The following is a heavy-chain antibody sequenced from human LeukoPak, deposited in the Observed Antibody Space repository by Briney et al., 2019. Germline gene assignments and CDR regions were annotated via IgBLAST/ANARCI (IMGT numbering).Heavy chain of an antibody. CDR1: GYTSTSYD. J-gene: IGHJ3*02. CDR3: ARGMGYSYGHPQGAFDI. Sequence: ASVKVSCKASGYTSTSYDINWVRQATGQGLEWMGWMNPNSGNTGYAQKFQGRVTMTRNTSISTAYMELSSLRSEDTAVYYCARGMGYSYGHPQGAFDIWGQGTMLTVSS. V-gene: IGHV1-8*01. D-gene: IGHD5-18*01. CDR2: MNPNSGNT.